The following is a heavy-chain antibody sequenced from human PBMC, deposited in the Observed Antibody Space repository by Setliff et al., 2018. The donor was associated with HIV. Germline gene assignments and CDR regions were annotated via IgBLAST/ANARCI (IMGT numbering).Heavy chain of an antibody. Sequence: GGSLRLSCAASGFTFSSYEMNWVRQAPGKGLEWVSYISTSGNRIHYADSVKGRFTIARDNAKNSLYLQMDSLRAEDTAVYYCAPLVGATGAPSYWGQGTLVTVSS. CDR3: APLVGATGAPSY. CDR1: GFTFSSYE. J-gene: IGHJ4*02. V-gene: IGHV3-48*03. D-gene: IGHD1-26*01. CDR2: ISTSGNRI.